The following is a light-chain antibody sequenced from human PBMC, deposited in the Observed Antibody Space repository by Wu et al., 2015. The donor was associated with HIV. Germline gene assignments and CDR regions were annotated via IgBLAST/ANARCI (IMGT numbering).Light chain of an antibody. V-gene: IGKV1-8*01. CDR1: QDIGHY. CDR3: QQYDVFPFT. CDR2: GAS. Sequence: SLSASTGDKVTITCRASQDIGHYLGWYQQKPGRAPKLMIYGASALESGVPSRFTGSGSGTHFSLTITCLQSEDFATYYCQQYDVFPFTFGGGTKVDVK. J-gene: IGKJ4*01.